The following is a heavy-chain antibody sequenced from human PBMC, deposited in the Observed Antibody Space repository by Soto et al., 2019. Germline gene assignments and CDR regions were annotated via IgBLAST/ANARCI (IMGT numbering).Heavy chain of an antibody. J-gene: IGHJ3*02. CDR2: IIPIFGTA. CDR1: GCTFSSYA. V-gene: IGHV1-69*01. D-gene: IGHD3-22*01. CDR3: ASGYYDSSGYYSKDAFDI. Sequence: GASVKVSCKASGCTFSSYAISWVRQAPGQGLEWMGGIIPIFGTANYAQKFQGRVTITADESTSTAYMELSSLRSEDTAVYYCASGYYDSSGYYSKDAFDIWGQGTMVTVS.